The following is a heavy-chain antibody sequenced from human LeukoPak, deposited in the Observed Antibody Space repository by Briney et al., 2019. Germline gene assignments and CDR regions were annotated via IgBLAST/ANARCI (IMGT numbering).Heavy chain of an antibody. CDR3: ARDHSGSYLDAFDI. V-gene: IGHV3-48*01. J-gene: IGHJ3*02. D-gene: IGHD1-26*01. Sequence: GGSLRLSCAASGFTFSSYSMNWVRQAPGKGLEWVSYISSSSSTIYYADSVKGRFTISRDNAKNSLYLQMNSLRAEDTAVYYCARDHSGSYLDAFDIWGQGTMVTVSS. CDR1: GFTFSSYS. CDR2: ISSSSSTI.